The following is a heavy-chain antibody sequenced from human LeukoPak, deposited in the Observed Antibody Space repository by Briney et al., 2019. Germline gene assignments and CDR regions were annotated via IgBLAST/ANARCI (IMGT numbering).Heavy chain of an antibody. V-gene: IGHV3-15*01. CDR3: TTGAWIQLWLADY. D-gene: IGHD5-18*01. CDR1: GFTFSNAW. CDR2: IKSNTDGGTT. Sequence: PGGSLRLSCAASGFTFSNAWMTWVRQAPGKGREWVGLIKSNTDGGTTDYAAPVKGRFTISRDDSKTTLYLQMNSLKAEDTAVYYCTTGAWIQLWLADYWGRGTLVTVSS. J-gene: IGHJ4*02.